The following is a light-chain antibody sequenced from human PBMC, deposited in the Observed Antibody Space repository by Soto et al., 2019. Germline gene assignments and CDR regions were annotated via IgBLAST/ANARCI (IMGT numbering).Light chain of an antibody. CDR1: SSNIGSNT. J-gene: IGLJ1*01. CDR2: SNN. V-gene: IGLV1-44*01. Sequence: QSVLTQPPSASGTPGQMVTISCSGSSSNIGSNTVNWYRQLPGTAPKLLIYSNNQRPSGVPDRFSGSKSGTSASLAISGLQSEDEADYYCAAWDDSLNGYVFGTGTKSPS. CDR3: AAWDDSLNGYV.